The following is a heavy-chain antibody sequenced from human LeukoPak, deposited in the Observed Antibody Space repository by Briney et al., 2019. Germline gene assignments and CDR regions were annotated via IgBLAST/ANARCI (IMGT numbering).Heavy chain of an antibody. D-gene: IGHD6-13*01. J-gene: IGHJ4*02. V-gene: IGHV3-30*18. CDR1: GFIFSSYG. Sequence: RSLRLSCAASGFIFSSYGMHWVRQAPGKGLEWVAVISYDGSNKYYADSVKGRFTISRDNSKNTLYLQMSSLRAEDTAVYSCAKGLGTAGGYFDYWGQGTLVTVSS. CDR2: ISYDGSNK. CDR3: AKGLGTAGGYFDY.